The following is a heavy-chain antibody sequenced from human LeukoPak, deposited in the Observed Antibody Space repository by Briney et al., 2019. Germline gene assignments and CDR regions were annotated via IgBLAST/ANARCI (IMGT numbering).Heavy chain of an antibody. CDR1: GGSITNYY. CDR3: VRHFAPFRLGPHSDY. D-gene: IGHD1-26*01. Sequence: SETLSLTCSVSGGSITNYYWSWIRQPPGRGLEWIGYIYYSGSTHYNPSLKSRVTISVDTSRNQFSLNLTSMTAADTAVYYCVRHFAPFRLGPHSDYWGQGSLVTVSS. V-gene: IGHV4-59*08. J-gene: IGHJ4*02. CDR2: IYYSGST.